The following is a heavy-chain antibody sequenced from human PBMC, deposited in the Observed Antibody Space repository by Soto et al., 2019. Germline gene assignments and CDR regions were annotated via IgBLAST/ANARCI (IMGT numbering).Heavy chain of an antibody. J-gene: IGHJ4*02. V-gene: IGHV4-34*01. Sequence: GKGLEWIGEINHSGSTNYNPSLKSRVTISVDTSKNQFSLKLSSVTAADTAVYYCARGPSQYRARISTGYYTRAGLHSAYWRQGTLVTVSS. CDR3: ARGPSQYRARISTGYYTRAGLHSAY. CDR2: INHSGST. D-gene: IGHD3-9*01.